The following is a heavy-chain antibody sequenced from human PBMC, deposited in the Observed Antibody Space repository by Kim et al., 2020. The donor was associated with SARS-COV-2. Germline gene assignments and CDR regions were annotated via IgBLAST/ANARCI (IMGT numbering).Heavy chain of an antibody. CDR1: GGSISSSSYY. V-gene: IGHV4-39*07. Sequence: SETLSLTCTVSGGSISSSSYYWGWIRQPPGKGLEWIGSIYYSGSTYYNPSLKSRVTISVDTSKNQFSLKLSSVTAADTAVYYCARGRSSSSGADYWGQGTLVTVSS. J-gene: IGHJ4*02. D-gene: IGHD6-6*01. CDR3: ARGRSSSSGADY. CDR2: IYYSGST.